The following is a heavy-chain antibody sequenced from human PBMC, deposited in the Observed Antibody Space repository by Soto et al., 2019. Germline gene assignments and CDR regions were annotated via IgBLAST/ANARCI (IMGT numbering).Heavy chain of an antibody. J-gene: IGHJ6*02. CDR2: INTYNGNT. CDR3: AMVDVYVTPSPQDV. V-gene: IGHV1-18*01. Sequence: QVQLVQSRAEVKNPGASVKVSCKASGYSFTRYGIAWARQAPGQGLEWMGWINTYNGNTNYAQNLQARVTLTTDTSKITGYMELTSLRSNDTAIYYGAMVDVYVTPSPQDVWGQGTTVIVSS. D-gene: IGHD3-16*01. CDR1: GYSFTRYG.